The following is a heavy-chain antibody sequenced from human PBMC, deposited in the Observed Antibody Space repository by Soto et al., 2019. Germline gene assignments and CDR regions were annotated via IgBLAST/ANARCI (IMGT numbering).Heavy chain of an antibody. CDR2: IYYSGST. J-gene: IGHJ1*01. CDR3: ASGYYESRGYYSPWSY. V-gene: IGHV4-30-4*01. D-gene: IGHD3-22*01. CDR1: GGSISSGDYY. Sequence: QVQLQESGPGLVKPSQTLSLTCTVSGGSISSGDYYWSWIRQPPGKGLEWIGYIYYSGSTYYNPSLKSGVAMSGDTCESPLSLELSSGTAADTAVYYCASGYYESRGYYSPWSYWGPGTLGTVSS.